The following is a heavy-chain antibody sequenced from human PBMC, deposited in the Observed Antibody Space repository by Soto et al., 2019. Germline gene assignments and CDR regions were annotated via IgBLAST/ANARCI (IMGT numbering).Heavy chain of an antibody. V-gene: IGHV4-61*01. D-gene: IGHD3-16*01. J-gene: IGHJ6*02. Sequence: SETLSLTCTVSGGSVSSGNYYWSWIRQPPGKGLEWIGYLYDRGSTDYNPSLKSRVTMSIDTSKNQFSLKVKSVTAADTAVYYCARNVQGLLWRYYYGMEVWGQGTTVTVS. CDR2: LYDRGST. CDR1: GGSVSSGNYY. CDR3: ARNVQGLLWRYYYGMEV.